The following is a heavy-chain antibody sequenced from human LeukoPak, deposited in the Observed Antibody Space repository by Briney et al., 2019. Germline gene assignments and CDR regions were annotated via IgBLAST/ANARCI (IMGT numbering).Heavy chain of an antibody. CDR3: ARDSPIVVVPAATGIYYMDV. Sequence: SVKVSCKASGGTFSSYAISWVRQAPGQGLEWMGRIIPIFGTANYAQKFQGRVTITADKSTSTAYMELSSLRPEDTAVYYCARDSPIVVVPAATGIYYMDVWGKGTTVTVSS. V-gene: IGHV1-69*06. CDR2: IIPIFGTA. J-gene: IGHJ6*03. D-gene: IGHD2-2*01. CDR1: GGTFSSYA.